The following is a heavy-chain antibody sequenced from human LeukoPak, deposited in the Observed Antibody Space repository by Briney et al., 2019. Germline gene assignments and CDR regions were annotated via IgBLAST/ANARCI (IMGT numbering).Heavy chain of an antibody. D-gene: IGHD6-13*01. V-gene: IGHV3-30*03. J-gene: IGHJ3*02. CDR3: ARDIADAFDI. CDR2: ISYDGNNK. CDR1: GFTFSSYG. Sequence: GRSLRLSCAASGFTFSSYGMRWVRQAPDKGLEWGAVISYDGNNKYYADSVKGRFTISRDNATSTLYLQMNSLRTEDTAVYYCARDIADAFDIWGQGTMVSVSS.